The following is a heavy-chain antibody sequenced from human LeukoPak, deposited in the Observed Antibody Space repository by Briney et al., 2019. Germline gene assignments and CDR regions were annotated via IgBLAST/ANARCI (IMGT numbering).Heavy chain of an antibody. D-gene: IGHD1-26*01. CDR3: AYSGSYGHLGY. V-gene: IGHV4-39*01. CDR1: GVSISSNAFY. J-gene: IGHJ4*02. CDR2: IYSSVST. Sequence: SETLSLTCTVSGVSISSNAFYWAWIRQPPGKGLEWIGSIYSSVSTYYNPSLKSRVTISVDTSKNQFSLRLSSVTAADTALYYCAYSGSYGHLGYWGQGIPVTVSS.